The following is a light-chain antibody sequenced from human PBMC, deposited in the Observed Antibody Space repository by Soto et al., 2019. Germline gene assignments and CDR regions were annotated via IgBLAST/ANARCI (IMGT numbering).Light chain of an antibody. J-gene: IGKJ3*01. CDR2: GAS. CDR1: QSVSSSY. CDR3: QQYGSSPLT. Sequence: EIVLTQSPGTLSLSPGERATLSCRASQSVSSSYLAWYQQKPGQAPRLLIYGASRRATGIPDRFSGSGSGTDFTVTISRLEPEDFAVYYCQQYGSSPLTFGPGTKVDIK. V-gene: IGKV3-20*01.